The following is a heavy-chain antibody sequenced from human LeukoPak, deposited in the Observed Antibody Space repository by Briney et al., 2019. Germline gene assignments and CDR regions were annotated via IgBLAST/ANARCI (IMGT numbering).Heavy chain of an antibody. Sequence: PSETLSLTCTVSGGSLSSYYWRWIRQPPGKGLEWIGYIYYSGSTNYNPSLKSRVTISVDTSKNQFSLKLSSVTAADTAVYYCARRVQVVVAVTHYYYYYMDVWGKGTTVTVSS. J-gene: IGHJ6*03. V-gene: IGHV4-59*01. CDR3: ARRVQVVVAVTHYYYYYMDV. CDR1: GGSLSSYY. CDR2: IYYSGST. D-gene: IGHD2-15*01.